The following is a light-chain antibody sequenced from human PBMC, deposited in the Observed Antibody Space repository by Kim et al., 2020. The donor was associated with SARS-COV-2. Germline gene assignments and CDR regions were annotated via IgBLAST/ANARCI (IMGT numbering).Light chain of an antibody. CDR3: QAWDSSTAV. J-gene: IGLJ3*02. CDR1: KLGYKY. V-gene: IGLV3-1*01. Sequence: VSRGHTASITCSGDKLGYKYSCWYQQKPGQSPVLVIYQDSKRPSGIPERFSGSNSGNTATLTISGTQAMDEADYYCQAWDSSTAVFGGGTKLTVL. CDR2: QDS.